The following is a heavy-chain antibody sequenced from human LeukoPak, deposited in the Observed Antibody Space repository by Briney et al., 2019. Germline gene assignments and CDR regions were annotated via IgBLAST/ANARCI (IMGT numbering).Heavy chain of an antibody. J-gene: IGHJ6*04. Sequence: GASVKVSCKASGYTFTSYGMHWVRQAPGQRLEWMGWINAGNGNTKNSQKSQGRVTITRDTSAGTAYMELSSPRSEDTAVYYCARGRDYDILTGYLSYYYYGMDVWGKGTTVTVSS. CDR2: INAGNGNT. CDR1: GYTFTSYG. CDR3: ARGRDYDILTGYLSYYYYGMDV. V-gene: IGHV1-3*01. D-gene: IGHD3-9*01.